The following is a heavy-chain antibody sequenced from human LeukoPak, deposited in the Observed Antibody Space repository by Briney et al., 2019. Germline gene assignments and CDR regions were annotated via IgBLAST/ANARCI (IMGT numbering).Heavy chain of an antibody. CDR2: IYSGGST. V-gene: IGHV3-53*01. J-gene: IGHJ6*02. Sequence: GGSLRLSCAASGFTVSSNYMSWVRQAPGKGLEWVSVIYSGGSTYYADSVKGRFTISRDNSKNTLYLQMNSLRAEDTAVYYCARVRGATRKNDYYYGRDVWGQGTTVTVSS. CDR3: ARVRGATRKNDYYYGRDV. D-gene: IGHD1-26*01. CDR1: GFTVSSNY.